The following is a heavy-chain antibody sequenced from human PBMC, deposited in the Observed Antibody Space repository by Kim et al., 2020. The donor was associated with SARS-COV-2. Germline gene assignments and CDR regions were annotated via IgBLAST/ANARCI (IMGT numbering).Heavy chain of an antibody. J-gene: IGHJ4*02. D-gene: IGHD2-2*03. Sequence: GGSLRLSCAESRFAFSSFGMHWVRQAPDKGLEWVAAISYDGSIKYYADSVKGRFTISRDNSKNTLYLQMNSLRADDTAVYYCARDGYCSSTSCYGIYYFDYWGQGTLVTVSS. CDR2: ISYDGSIK. CDR3: ARDGYCSSTSCYGIYYFDY. CDR1: RFAFSSFG. V-gene: IGHV3-33*05.